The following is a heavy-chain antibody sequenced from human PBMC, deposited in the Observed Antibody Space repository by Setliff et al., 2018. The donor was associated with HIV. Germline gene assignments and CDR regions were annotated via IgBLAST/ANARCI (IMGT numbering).Heavy chain of an antibody. D-gene: IGHD3-22*01. CDR1: GGSFSGYF. V-gene: IGHV4-34*01. Sequence: PSETLSLTCAVYGGSFSGYFWTWIRQPPQKRLEWIGEINHGGDTNYNPSLKSRVTISVDTSKNQFSLKLSSVTAADTAVYYCARDMMYHYNRSGSFGYFGPWGQGTQVTVSS. CDR3: ARDMMYHYNRSGSFGYFGP. CDR2: INHGGDT. J-gene: IGHJ5*02.